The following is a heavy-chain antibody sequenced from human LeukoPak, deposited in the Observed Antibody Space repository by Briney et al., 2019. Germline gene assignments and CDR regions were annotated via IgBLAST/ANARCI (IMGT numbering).Heavy chain of an antibody. J-gene: IGHJ4*02. CDR3: ARAIDYDILTGYYWPIDY. D-gene: IGHD3-9*01. CDR1: GFTFSSYS. Sequence: GGSLRLSCAASGFTFSSYSMNWVRQAPGKGLEWVSSISSSSSYTYYADSVKGRFTISGDNAKNSLYLQMNSLRAEDTAVYYCARAIDYDILTGYYWPIDYWGQGTLVTVSS. CDR2: ISSSSSYT. V-gene: IGHV3-21*01.